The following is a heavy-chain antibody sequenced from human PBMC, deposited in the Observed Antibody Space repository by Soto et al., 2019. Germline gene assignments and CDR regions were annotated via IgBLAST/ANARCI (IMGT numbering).Heavy chain of an antibody. J-gene: IGHJ4*02. CDR2: INGDGTTT. D-gene: IGHD4-17*01. Sequence: EVQLVESGGGLVQPGGSLRLSCAASGFTFSSYWMHWVRQAPGKGLVWVSRINGDGTTTGYADFVKGRFSISRDSAKNTLYLQMNSLRAEDKAVYYCVRDLSVTTKFDYWGQGTLVTVSS. CDR1: GFTFSSYW. CDR3: VRDLSVTTKFDY. V-gene: IGHV3-74*01.